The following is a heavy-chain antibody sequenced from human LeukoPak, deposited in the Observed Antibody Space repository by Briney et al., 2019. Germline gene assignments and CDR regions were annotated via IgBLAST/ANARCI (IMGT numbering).Heavy chain of an antibody. V-gene: IGHV3-49*04. CDR3: TRGQYYFDY. Sequence: GGSLRLSCTASGFTFDDYTMSWVRQASGKGLEWVGFIRTKTYGVTTEYAASVKGRFTISRDDSKSIAYLQMNSLKTDDTAVYYCTRGQYYFDYWGQGTLVTVSS. D-gene: IGHD6-19*01. CDR2: IRTKTYGVTT. CDR1: GFTFDDYT. J-gene: IGHJ4*02.